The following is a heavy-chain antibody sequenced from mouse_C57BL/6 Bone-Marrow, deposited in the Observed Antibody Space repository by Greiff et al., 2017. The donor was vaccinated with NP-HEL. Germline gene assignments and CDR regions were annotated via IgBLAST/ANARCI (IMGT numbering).Heavy chain of an antibody. CDR3: ARSCFCDY. V-gene: IGHV1-69*01. Sequence: QVQLQQPGAELVMPGASVKLSCKASGYTFTSYWMHWVKQRPGQGLEWIGEIDPSDSYTNYNQKFKGKSTLTVDKSSSTAYMQLSSLTSEDSAVYYCARSCFCDYWGQDTTLTVSS. CDR2: IDPSDSYT. J-gene: IGHJ2*01. CDR1: GYTFTSYW.